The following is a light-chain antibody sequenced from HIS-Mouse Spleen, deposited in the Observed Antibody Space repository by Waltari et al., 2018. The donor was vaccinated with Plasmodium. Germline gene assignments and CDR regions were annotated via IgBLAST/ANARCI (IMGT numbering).Light chain of an antibody. CDR1: QSVSSN. CDR2: GAS. J-gene: IGKJ3*01. V-gene: IGKV3-15*01. CDR3: QQYNNWSFT. Sequence: EIVMTHLPATLSVSPGERATLSCRASQSVSSNLAWYQQKPGQAPRLLIYGASTRATGIPARFSGSGSGTEFTLTISSLQSEDFAVYYCQQYNNWSFTFGPGTKVDIK.